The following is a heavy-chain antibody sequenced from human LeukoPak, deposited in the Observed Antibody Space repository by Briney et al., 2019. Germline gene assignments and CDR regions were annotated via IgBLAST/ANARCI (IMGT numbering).Heavy chain of an antibody. D-gene: IGHD3-10*01. CDR1: GGTFSSYT. CDR2: IIPILGIA. Sequence: SVKVSRKASGGTFSSYTISWVRQAPGQGLEWMGRIIPILGIANYAQKFQGRVTITADKSTSTAYMELSSLRSEDTAVYYCARSAYGSGSYYGAPSYYFDYWGQGTLVTVSS. V-gene: IGHV1-69*02. J-gene: IGHJ4*02. CDR3: ARSAYGSGSYYGAPSYYFDY.